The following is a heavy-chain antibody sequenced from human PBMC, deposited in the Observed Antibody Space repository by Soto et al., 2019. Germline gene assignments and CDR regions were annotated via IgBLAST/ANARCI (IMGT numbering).Heavy chain of an antibody. J-gene: IGHJ4*02. CDR3: ARFGYYDSSGS. CDR2: IHYSGST. CDR1: GGSISSYY. Sequence: SETLSLTCTVSGGSISSYYWSWIRQPPGKGLEWIGYIHYSGSTNYNPSLKSRVTISVDTSKNQFSLKLSSVTAADTAVYYCARFGYYDSSGSWGQGTLVTVSS. V-gene: IGHV4-59*01. D-gene: IGHD3-22*01.